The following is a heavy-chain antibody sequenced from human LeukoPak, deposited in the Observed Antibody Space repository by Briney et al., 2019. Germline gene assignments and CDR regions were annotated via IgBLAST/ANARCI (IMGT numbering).Heavy chain of an antibody. Sequence: GGSLRLSCAASGFTFDSYAMNWVRQAPGKGLEWVSYISSSGSTIYYADSVKGRFTISRDNAKNSLYLQMNSLRAEDTAVYYCAVATIKDYFDYWGQGTLVTVSS. V-gene: IGHV3-48*03. J-gene: IGHJ4*02. CDR2: ISSSGSTI. CDR1: GFTFDSYA. CDR3: AVATIKDYFDY. D-gene: IGHD5-24*01.